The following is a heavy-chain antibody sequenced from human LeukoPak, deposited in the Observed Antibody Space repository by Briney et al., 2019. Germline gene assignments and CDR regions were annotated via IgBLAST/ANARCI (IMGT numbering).Heavy chain of an antibody. Sequence: SETLSLTCTVSGGSISSYYWSWIRQPAGKGLEWIGRIYTSGSTNYNPSLKSRVTMSVDTSKNQFSLKLSSVTAADTAVYYCARDGIDKPEDDYDSSGPYYFDYWGQGTLVTVSS. D-gene: IGHD3-22*01. J-gene: IGHJ4*02. CDR1: GGSISSYY. CDR2: IYTSGST. V-gene: IGHV4-4*07. CDR3: ARDGIDKPEDDYDSSGPYYFDY.